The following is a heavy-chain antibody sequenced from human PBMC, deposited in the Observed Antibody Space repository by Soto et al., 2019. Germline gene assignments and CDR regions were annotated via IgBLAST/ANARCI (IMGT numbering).Heavy chain of an antibody. CDR3: ARDLTPDIVVVPAALLGGP. J-gene: IGHJ5*02. CDR1: GFTFSSYA. CDR2: ISSSGGST. Sequence: GGSLRLSCAASGFTFSSYAMSWVRQAPGKGLEWVSAISSSGGSTYYADSVKGRFTISRDNAKNSLYLQMNSLRAEDTAVYYCARDLTPDIVVVPAALLGGPWGQGTLVTVSS. V-gene: IGHV3-23*01. D-gene: IGHD2-2*01.